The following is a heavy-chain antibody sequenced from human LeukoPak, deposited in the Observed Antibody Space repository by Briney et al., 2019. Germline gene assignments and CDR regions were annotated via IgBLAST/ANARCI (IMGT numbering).Heavy chain of an antibody. CDR3: ARGSGYYGNWFDP. CDR1: GFTFSSYA. V-gene: IGHV3-23*01. CDR2: ISGSGGST. Sequence: GGSLRLSCAASGFTFSSYAMSWVRQAPGKGLEWVSAISGSGGSTYYADAVKGRFTISRDNAKNTLYLQMNSLRAEDTAVYYCARGSGYYGNWFDPWGQGTLVTVSS. D-gene: IGHD3-3*01. J-gene: IGHJ5*02.